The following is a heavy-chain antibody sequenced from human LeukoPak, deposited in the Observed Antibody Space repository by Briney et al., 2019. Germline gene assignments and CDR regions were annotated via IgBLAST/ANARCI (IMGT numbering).Heavy chain of an antibody. CDR1: GGSISRYY. J-gene: IGHJ5*02. CDR2: INHNGST. D-gene: IGHD3-10*01. CDR3: ARDKGQYGSGTRGFTWFDP. V-gene: IGHV4-34*01. Sequence: SETLSLTCTVSGGSISRYYWSWIRQPPGKELEWIGEINHNGSTTYNPSLKSRVIVSSDMSKNQFSLMLNSVTAADTAVYYCARDKGQYGSGTRGFTWFDPWGQGTLVTVSS.